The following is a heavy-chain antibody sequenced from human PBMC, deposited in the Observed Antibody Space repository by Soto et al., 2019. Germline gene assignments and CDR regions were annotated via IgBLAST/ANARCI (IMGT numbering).Heavy chain of an antibody. D-gene: IGHD3-22*01. CDR1: GDSISSRTW. CDR3: ARARDSSGYNDY. Sequence: QVQLQESGPGLVKPSGTLSLTCAVSGDSISSRTWWSWVHQPPGKGLEWIGEIYHSGGTNYNPSLKRRVTISVDKSKNQFSLELSSVTAADTAVYYCARARDSSGYNDYWGQGTLVTVSS. CDR2: IYHSGGT. V-gene: IGHV4-4*02. J-gene: IGHJ4*02.